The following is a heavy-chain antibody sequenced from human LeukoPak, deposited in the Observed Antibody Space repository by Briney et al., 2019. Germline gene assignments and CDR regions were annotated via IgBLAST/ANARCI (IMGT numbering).Heavy chain of an antibody. D-gene: IGHD6-13*01. CDR3: ARGSYSSSWTENWFDP. Sequence: ASVKVSCKASGYTFTSYAMHWVRQAPGQRLEWMGWINPNSGNTGYAQKFQGRVTITRNTSISTAYMELSSLRSEDTAVYYCARGSYSSSWTENWFDPWGQGTLVTVSS. CDR1: GYTFTSYA. CDR2: INPNSGNT. J-gene: IGHJ5*02. V-gene: IGHV1-8*03.